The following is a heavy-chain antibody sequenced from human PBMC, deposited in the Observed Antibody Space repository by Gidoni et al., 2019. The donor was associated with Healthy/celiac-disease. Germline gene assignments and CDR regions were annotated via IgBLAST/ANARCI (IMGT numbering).Heavy chain of an antibody. CDR1: GGSISSSSYY. Sequence: QLQLQESGPGLVKPSETLSPTCTVPGGSISSSSYYWGWIRQPPGKGLEWIGSIYYSGSTYYNPSLKSRVTISVDTSKNQFSLKLSSVTAADTAVYYCARGNYDSSGYTLWGQGTLVTVSS. CDR2: IYYSGST. V-gene: IGHV4-39*07. D-gene: IGHD3-22*01. J-gene: IGHJ4*02. CDR3: ARGNYDSSGYTL.